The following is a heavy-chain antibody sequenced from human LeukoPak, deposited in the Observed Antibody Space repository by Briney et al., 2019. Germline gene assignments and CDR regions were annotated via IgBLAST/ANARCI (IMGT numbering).Heavy chain of an antibody. J-gene: IGHJ4*02. V-gene: IGHV3-30*18. CDR2: ISYDGSNK. D-gene: IGHD4-17*01. CDR3: AKDLGDYGDHGFDD. Sequence: GGSLRLSCAASGFTFSSYGMHWVRQSPGKGLEWVAVISYDGSNKYYADSVKGRFTISRDNSKNTLYLQMNSLRAEDTAVYYCAKDLGDYGDHGFDDWGQGTLVTVSS. CDR1: GFTFSSYG.